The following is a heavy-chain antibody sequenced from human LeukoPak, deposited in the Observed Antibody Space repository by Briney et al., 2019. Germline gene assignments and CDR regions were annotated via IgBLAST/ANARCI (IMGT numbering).Heavy chain of an antibody. J-gene: IGHJ4*02. D-gene: IGHD3-22*01. Sequence: GASVKVSCKASGYTFTSYGISWVRQAPGQGLEWMGWISAYNGNTNYAQKLQGRVTMTTDTSTSTAYMELRSLRSDDTAVYYCAREGGEDYDSSGYYWPFPDYWGQGTLVTVSS. CDR1: GYTFTSYG. CDR2: ISAYNGNT. V-gene: IGHV1-18*01. CDR3: AREGGEDYDSSGYYWPFPDY.